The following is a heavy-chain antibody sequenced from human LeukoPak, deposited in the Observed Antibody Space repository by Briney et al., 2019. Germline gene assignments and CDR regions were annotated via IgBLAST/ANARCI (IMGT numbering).Heavy chain of an antibody. Sequence: ASVKVSCKASGYTFTGYYMHWVRQAPGQGLEWMGWINPNSGGTNYAQKFQGGVTMTRDTSISTAYMELSRLRSDDTAVYYCARAGGAVAGHYYYMDVWGKGTTVTVSS. J-gene: IGHJ6*03. CDR2: INPNSGGT. D-gene: IGHD6-19*01. CDR1: GYTFTGYY. CDR3: ARAGGAVAGHYYYMDV. V-gene: IGHV1-2*02.